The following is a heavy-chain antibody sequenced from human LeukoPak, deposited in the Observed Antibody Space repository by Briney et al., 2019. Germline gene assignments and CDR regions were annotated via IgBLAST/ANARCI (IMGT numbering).Heavy chain of an antibody. V-gene: IGHV3-7*01. J-gene: IGHJ3*02. D-gene: IGHD3-22*01. Sequence: GGSLRLSCAASGFTFSSYWMSWVRQAPGKGLEWVANIKQDGSEKYYADSVKGRFTISRDNAKNSLYLQMNSLRAEDTAVYYCATDMASGYYGYDAFDIWGQGTMVTVSS. CDR2: IKQDGSEK. CDR3: ATDMASGYYGYDAFDI. CDR1: GFTFSSYW.